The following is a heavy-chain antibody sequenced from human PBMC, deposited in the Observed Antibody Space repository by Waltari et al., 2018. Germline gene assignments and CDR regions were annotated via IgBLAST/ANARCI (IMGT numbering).Heavy chain of an antibody. CDR1: GFTFSNYA. D-gene: IGHD3-16*01. V-gene: IGHV3-23*01. Sequence: EVQLLDSGGGLVQPGGSLRLSCAASGFTFSNYAMTWVRQAPGKGLSVLSDIRTTGGNTFYADSVKGRFTISRDNSRNTVYLQMNSLRADDTAVYYCAKGSGGQPLDHWGQGTLVTVSS. CDR2: IRTTGGNT. CDR3: AKGSGGQPLDH. J-gene: IGHJ4*02.